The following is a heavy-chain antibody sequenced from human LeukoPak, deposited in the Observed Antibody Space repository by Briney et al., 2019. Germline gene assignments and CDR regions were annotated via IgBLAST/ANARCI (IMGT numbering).Heavy chain of an antibody. CDR2: IYSGGST. CDR1: GFTISSNY. J-gene: IGHJ3*02. V-gene: IGHV3-53*01. D-gene: IGHD1-1*01. Sequence: GESLRLSCAASGFTISSNYMSWVRQAPGKGLEWVSVIYSGGSTYYSDSVKGRFTISRDNSKNTLYLQMNSLRAQDTAVYYCARPGTTEYYAFDIWGQGTMVTVSS. CDR3: ARPGTTEYYAFDI.